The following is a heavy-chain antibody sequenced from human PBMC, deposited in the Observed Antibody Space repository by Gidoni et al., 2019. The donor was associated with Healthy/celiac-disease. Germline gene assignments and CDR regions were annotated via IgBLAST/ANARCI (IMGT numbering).Heavy chain of an antibody. V-gene: IGHV3-48*01. D-gene: IGHD3-22*01. Sequence: EVQLVESGGGLVQPGGSLSLSCAASGFTFSSYSMNWVRQAPGKGLEWVSYISSSSSTIYYADSVKGRFTISRDNAKNSLYLQMNSLRAEDTAVYYCATGITMIVVTASYWGQGTLVTVSS. CDR1: GFTFSSYS. CDR2: ISSSSSTI. J-gene: IGHJ4*02. CDR3: ATGITMIVVTASY.